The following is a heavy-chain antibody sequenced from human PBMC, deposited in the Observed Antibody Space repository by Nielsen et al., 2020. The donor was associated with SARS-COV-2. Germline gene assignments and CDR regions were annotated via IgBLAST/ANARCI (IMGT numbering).Heavy chain of an antibody. J-gene: IGHJ6*03. CDR2: ISGNHGNV. V-gene: IGHV1-18*04. CDR1: DNTFFSYS. CDR3: ARVGSGVVPGPLGIGMWYSYYYMDV. Sequence: ASVKVSCQASDNTFFSYSITWVRQAPGQGLEWMGRISGNHGNVKYAQKPQGRVTMTTDASTTTVYMELRRLRSDDTAVYYCARVGSGVVPGPLGIGMWYSYYYMDVWGKGTTVTVSS. D-gene: IGHD2-2*01.